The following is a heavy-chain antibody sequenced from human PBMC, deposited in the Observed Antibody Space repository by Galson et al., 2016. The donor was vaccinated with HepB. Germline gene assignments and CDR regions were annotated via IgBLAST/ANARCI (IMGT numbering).Heavy chain of an antibody. CDR3: AMRGGSGRNPLHSLDY. V-gene: IGHV3-23*01. J-gene: IGHJ4*02. D-gene: IGHD3-10*01. Sequence: SLRLSCAASGFTFSSYPMSWVRQAPGKGLEWVSAISDSGGATYYADSVKGRFTSSRDNSKNTLYLQMDSLRAEDTAAYFCAMRGGSGRNPLHSLDYWGQGTLVTVSS. CDR1: GFTFSSYP. CDR2: ISDSGGAT.